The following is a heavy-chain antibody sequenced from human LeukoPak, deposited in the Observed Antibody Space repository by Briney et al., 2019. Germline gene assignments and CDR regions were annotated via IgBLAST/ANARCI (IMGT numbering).Heavy chain of an antibody. V-gene: IGHV4-39*01. D-gene: IGHD5-18*01. CDR2: IYYSGST. CDR1: GGSISSSSYY. Sequence: PSETLSLTCTVSGGSISSSSYYWGWIRQPPGKGLEWIGSIYYSGSTYYNPSLKSRVTISVDTSKNQFSLKLSSVTAADTAVYYCARHGYSYGLPDGYWGQGTLVTVSS. J-gene: IGHJ4*02. CDR3: ARHGYSYGLPDGY.